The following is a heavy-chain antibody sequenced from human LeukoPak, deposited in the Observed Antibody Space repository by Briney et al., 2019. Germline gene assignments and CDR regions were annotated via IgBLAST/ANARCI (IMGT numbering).Heavy chain of an antibody. D-gene: IGHD3-16*01. J-gene: IGHJ3*01. CDR1: GGSISSHF. CDR2: VSKSGST. V-gene: IGHV4-4*08. Sequence: SETLSLTCTVSGGSISSHFWTWIRQAPGKRLEWLGYVSKSGSTNYNPSLQSRITISLGTSKNQFSLILTSVTAADTAVYFCARDDYGVFDAFDVWGQGTVVTVSS. CDR3: ARDDYGVFDAFDV.